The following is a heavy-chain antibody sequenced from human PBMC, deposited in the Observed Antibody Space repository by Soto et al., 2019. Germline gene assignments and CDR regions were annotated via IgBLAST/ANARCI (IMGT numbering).Heavy chain of an antibody. CDR2: IYYSGST. CDR3: ARLRGRGWYIDY. J-gene: IGHJ4*02. V-gene: IGHV4-39*01. Sequence: QLLESGPGLVKPSETLSLTCTVSGGSISSSSYYWGWIRQPPGKGLEWIGSIYYSGSTYYNPSLKSRVTISVDTSKNQFSLKLSSVTAADTAVYYCARLRGRGWYIDYWGQGTLVTVSS. D-gene: IGHD6-19*01. CDR1: GGSISSSSYY.